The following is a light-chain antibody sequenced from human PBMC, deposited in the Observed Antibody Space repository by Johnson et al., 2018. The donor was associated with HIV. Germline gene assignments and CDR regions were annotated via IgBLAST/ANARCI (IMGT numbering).Light chain of an antibody. CDR3: GTWDSYLTAGV. J-gene: IGLJ1*01. CDR1: SSNIGNNY. CDR2: ESN. V-gene: IGLV1-51*02. Sequence: QSVLTQPPSVSAAPGQTVTISCSGSSSNIGNNYVSWYQQLPGTAPKLLIYESNQRPSGIPDRFSGSKSGTSATLGITGLQTGDEADYYCGTWDSYLTAGVFGSGTKVTVL.